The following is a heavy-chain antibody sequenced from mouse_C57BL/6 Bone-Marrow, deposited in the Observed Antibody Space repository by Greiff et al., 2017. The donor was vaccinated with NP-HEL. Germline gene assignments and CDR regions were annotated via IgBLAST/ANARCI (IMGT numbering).Heavy chain of an antibody. CDR2: ITHSGET. CDR3: AGGYSPYGGDAMDY. Sequence: VKLQESGPGLVKPSQSLFLTCSITGFPITSGYYWIWIRQSPGKPLEWMGYITHSGETFYNPSLQSPISITRETSKNQFFLQLNSVTTEDTAMYYCAGGYSPYGGDAMDYWGQGTSVTVSS. CDR1: GFPITSGYY. V-gene: IGHV12-3*01. J-gene: IGHJ4*01. D-gene: IGHD2-12*01.